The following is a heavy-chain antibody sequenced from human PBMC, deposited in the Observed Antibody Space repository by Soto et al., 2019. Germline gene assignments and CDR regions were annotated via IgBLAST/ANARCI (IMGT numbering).Heavy chain of an antibody. CDR2: IYHSGST. Sequence: SETLSLTCTVSGGSISSSSYYWGWIRQPPGKGLEWIGSIYHSGSTFYSPSLKSRVTISVDRSQKQFSLRLGSVTAADTAVYYCAVGYCSSSSCSREYYQHWGQGTLVTVSS. D-gene: IGHD2-2*01. CDR1: GGSISSSSYY. J-gene: IGHJ1*01. V-gene: IGHV4-39*07. CDR3: AVGYCSSSSCSREYYQH.